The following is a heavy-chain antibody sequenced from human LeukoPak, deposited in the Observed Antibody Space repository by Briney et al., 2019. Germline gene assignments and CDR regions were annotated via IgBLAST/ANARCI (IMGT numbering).Heavy chain of an antibody. J-gene: IGHJ4*02. CDR1: GGSISSGGYS. CDR3: AKTSRGIVADYFDY. CDR2: IYYGGSP. D-gene: IGHD2/OR15-2a*01. Sequence: SQTLSLTCAVSGGSISSGGYSWSWIRQPPGKGLEWIGSIYYGGSPYYNPSLKSRVTISVDTSKNQFSLKLSSVTAADTAVYYCAKTSRGIVADYFDYWGQGTLVTVSS. V-gene: IGHV4-30-2*03.